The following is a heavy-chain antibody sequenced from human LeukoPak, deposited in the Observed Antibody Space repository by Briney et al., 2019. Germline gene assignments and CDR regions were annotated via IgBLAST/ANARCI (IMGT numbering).Heavy chain of an antibody. CDR3: ARSPVGVRKKHDF. V-gene: IGHV1-8*01. Sequence: GASVKVSCKASGYTFTNYDINWVRPATGQGRAWMGWMNPTSGYTGYAHNFQGRVTMTRYTSISTAYMELNSLTSEDTAVYYCARSPVGVRKKHDFWGQGTLGIVSS. CDR2: MNPTSGYT. D-gene: IGHD3-10*01. CDR1: GYTFTNYD. J-gene: IGHJ4*02.